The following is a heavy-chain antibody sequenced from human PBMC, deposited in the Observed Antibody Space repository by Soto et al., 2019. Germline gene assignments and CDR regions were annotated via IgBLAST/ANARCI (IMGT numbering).Heavy chain of an antibody. D-gene: IGHD2-21*02. V-gene: IGHV1-46*01. CDR1: GYTFTSYY. J-gene: IGHJ3*02. Sequence: QVQLVQSGAEVKKPGASVKVSCKASGYTFTSYYMHWVRQAPGQRLEWMGIINPSGGSTSYAQKCEDRVTMTRNTSTSTVYMELSSLRTEGTAVYYCAGVDCGDSPRVGDIWGQGTMVTVSS. CDR3: AGVDCGDSPRVGDI. CDR2: INPSGGST.